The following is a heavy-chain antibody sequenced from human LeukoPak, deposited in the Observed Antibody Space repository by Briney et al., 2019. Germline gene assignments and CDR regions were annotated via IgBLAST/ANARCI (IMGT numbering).Heavy chain of an antibody. V-gene: IGHV4-59*01. Sequence: SETLSLTCTVSGGSISSYYWSWIRQPPGKGLGWIGYIYYSGSTNYNPSLKSRVTISVDTSKNQFSLKLSSVTAADTAVYYCARGPPPYSGSYWYFDLWGRGTLVTVSS. CDR2: IYYSGST. D-gene: IGHD1-26*01. CDR1: GGSISSYY. CDR3: ARGPPPYSGSYWYFDL. J-gene: IGHJ2*01.